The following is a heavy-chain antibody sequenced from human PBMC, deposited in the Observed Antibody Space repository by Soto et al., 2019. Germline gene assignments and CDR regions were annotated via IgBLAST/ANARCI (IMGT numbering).Heavy chain of an antibody. Sequence: EVQLLESGGGLVQPGGSLRLSCAASGFTFSSYAMSWVRQAPGKGLEWVSAISGSGGSTYYADSVKGRFTISRDNSKNPLYLQRTSLRAEDTAVYYWAKDHVLLSPPAGWYFDLWGRGTLVTVSS. CDR1: GFTFSSYA. J-gene: IGHJ2*01. CDR2: ISGSGGST. D-gene: IGHD3-10*01. CDR3: AKDHVLLSPPAGWYFDL. V-gene: IGHV3-23*01.